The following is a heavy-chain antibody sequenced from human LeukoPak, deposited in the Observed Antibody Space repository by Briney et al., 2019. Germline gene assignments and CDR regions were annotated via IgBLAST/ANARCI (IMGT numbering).Heavy chain of an antibody. V-gene: IGHV4-59*11. Sequence: PSETLSLTCTVSGGSISSHYWSWIRQPPGKGLEWFGYIYYSGSTNYNPSLKSRFTISVDTSKNQFSLKLSSVTAADTAVYYCARVRYSSSWYEGGYYYYYMDVWGKGTTVTVSS. CDR1: GGSISSHY. CDR3: ARVRYSSSWYEGGYYYYYMDV. J-gene: IGHJ6*03. D-gene: IGHD6-13*01. CDR2: IYYSGST.